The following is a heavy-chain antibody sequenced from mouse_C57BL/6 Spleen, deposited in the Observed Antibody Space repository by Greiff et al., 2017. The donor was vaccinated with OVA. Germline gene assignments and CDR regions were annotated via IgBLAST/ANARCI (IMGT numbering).Heavy chain of an antibody. V-gene: IGHV3-6*01. CDR1: GYSITSGYY. CDR3: TRDPVEKGY. CDR2: ISYDGSN. J-gene: IGHJ2*01. D-gene: IGHD1-1*01. Sequence: ESGPGLVKPSQSLSLTCSVTGYSITSGYYWNWIRQFPGNKLEWMGYISYDGSNNYNPSLKNRISITRDTSKNQFFLKLNSVTTEDTATYYCTRDPVEKGYWGQGTTLTVSS.